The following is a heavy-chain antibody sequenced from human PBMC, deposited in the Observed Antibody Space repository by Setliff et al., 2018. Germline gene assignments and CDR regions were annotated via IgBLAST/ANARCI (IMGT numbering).Heavy chain of an antibody. CDR1: GGSLSGSLRGYAVF. J-gene: IGHJ6*03. CDR3: ARHVGTRSRGYNYYYYFMDV. D-gene: IGHD3-10*01. Sequence: PSETLSLTCTVSGGSLSGSLRGYAVFWGCIRQSPGKGLEWIGSAYYKGDSYYNPSLKSRVTMSVDTSRNQFSLHLISVTAADTAVYYCARHVGTRSRGYNYYYYFMDVWGKGTTVTVSS. CDR2: AYYKGDS. V-gene: IGHV4-39*01.